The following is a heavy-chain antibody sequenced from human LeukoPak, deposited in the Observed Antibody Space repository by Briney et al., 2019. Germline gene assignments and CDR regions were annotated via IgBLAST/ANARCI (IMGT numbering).Heavy chain of an antibody. J-gene: IGHJ4*02. CDR3: VRILSGSYYGDC. D-gene: IGHD1-26*01. Sequence: PGGSLRLSCAAAGFTFSSYWMHWVRQAPGKGLEYVSAITSNGGTTYYADSVKGRFTISRDNSKNTLYLQMTSLRAEDTAVYYCVRILSGSYYGDCWGQGTLVTVSS. CDR1: GFTFSSYW. V-gene: IGHV3-64D*06. CDR2: ITSNGGTT.